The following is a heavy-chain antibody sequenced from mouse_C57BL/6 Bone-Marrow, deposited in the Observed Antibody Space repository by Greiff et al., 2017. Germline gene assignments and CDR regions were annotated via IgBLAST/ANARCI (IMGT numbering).Heavy chain of an antibody. CDR3: ARGGLYYIAY. CDR2: IWSGGST. CDR1: GFSLTSYG. V-gene: IGHV2-2*01. Sequence: QVHVKQSGPGLVQPSQSLSITCTVSGFSLTSYGVHWVRQSPGKGLEWLGVIWSGGSTDYNAAFISRLSISKDNSKSQVFFKMNSLQADDTAIYYCARGGLYYIAYWGQGTLVTVSA. D-gene: IGHD2-12*01. J-gene: IGHJ3*01.